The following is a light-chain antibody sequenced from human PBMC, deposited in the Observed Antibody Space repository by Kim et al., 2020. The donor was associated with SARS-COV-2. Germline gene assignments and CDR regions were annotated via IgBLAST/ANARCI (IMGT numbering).Light chain of an antibody. Sequence: QSVLTQPPSASGTPGQRVTISCSGGSSNIGSKTVDWYQQLPGAAPKLLIYSNDQRPSGVPDRFSGSKSGTSASLAISGLQSEDEGDYYCAVWHDSLYGVFGGGTQLTVL. V-gene: IGLV1-44*01. J-gene: IGLJ3*02. CDR3: AVWHDSLYGV. CDR2: SND. CDR1: SSNIGSKT.